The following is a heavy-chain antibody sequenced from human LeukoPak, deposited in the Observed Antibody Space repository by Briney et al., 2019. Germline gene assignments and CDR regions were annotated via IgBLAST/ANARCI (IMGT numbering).Heavy chain of an antibody. J-gene: IGHJ4*02. V-gene: IGHV4-59*01. Sequence: SSETLSLTCAGYGGSFSGYYWSWIRQPPGKGLEWIGYIYNCGSTNYNPSLKSRVTISVDTSKNQFSLKLSSMTAADTAVYYCARDPSGYFNYWGQGTLATVSS. CDR3: ARDPSGYFNY. CDR1: GGSFSGYY. CDR2: IYNCGST. D-gene: IGHD3-22*01.